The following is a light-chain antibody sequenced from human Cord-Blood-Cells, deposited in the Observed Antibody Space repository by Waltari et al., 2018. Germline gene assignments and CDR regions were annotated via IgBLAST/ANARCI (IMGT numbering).Light chain of an antibody. CDR2: DAS. CDR1: QDISNY. V-gene: IGKV1-33*01. J-gene: IGKJ4*01. CDR3: QQYDNLLT. Sequence: DIQMTQSPSSLSASVGDRVTITCQASQDISNYLNWYQQKPGKAPKLLIYDASNLETGVPSRFSGSGSGTDFTFPISSLQHEDIATYYCQQYDNLLTFGGGTKVEIK.